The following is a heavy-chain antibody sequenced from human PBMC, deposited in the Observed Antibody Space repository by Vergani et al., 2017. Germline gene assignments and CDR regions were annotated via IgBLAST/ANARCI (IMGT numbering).Heavy chain of an antibody. J-gene: IGHJ2*01. CDR3: ARDRSDYYDSSGYFRGWYFDL. CDR2: TYYSGST. CDR1: GGSISSGDYY. Sequence: QVQLQESGPGLVKPSQTLSLTYTVSGGSISSGDYYWSWIRQPPGKGLEWIGYTYYSGSTYYNPSLKSRVTISVDTSKNQFSLKLSSVTAADTAVYYCARDRSDYYDSSGYFRGWYFDLWGRGTLVTVSS. V-gene: IGHV4-30-4*08. D-gene: IGHD3-22*01.